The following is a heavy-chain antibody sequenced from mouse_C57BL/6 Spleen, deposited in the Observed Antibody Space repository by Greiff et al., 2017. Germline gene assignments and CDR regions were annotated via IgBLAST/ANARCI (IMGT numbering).Heavy chain of an antibody. CDR3: TRADSSVFAY. CDR1: GFTFSSYA. V-gene: IGHV5-9-1*02. D-gene: IGHD3-2*02. J-gene: IGHJ3*01. CDR2: ISSGGDYI. Sequence: EVKLVESGEGLVKPGGSLKLSCAASGFTFSSYAMSWVCQTPEKRLEWVAYISSGGDYIYYADTVKGRFTISSDNARNTLYLQMSSLKSEDTAMYYCTRADSSVFAYWGQGTLVTVSA.